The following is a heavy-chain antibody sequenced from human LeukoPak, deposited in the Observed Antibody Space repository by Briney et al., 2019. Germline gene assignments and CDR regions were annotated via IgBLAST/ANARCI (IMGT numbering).Heavy chain of an antibody. CDR2: IYTAGST. Sequence: GGSLRLSCAASGFTVSNNYMSWVRQAPGRGLEWVSIIYTAGSTYYADSVKGRFTTSRDNSKNTLYLQMNSLRAEDTAVYYCATDYDVLTGYYSDVGYWGQGTLVTVSS. V-gene: IGHV3-66*01. CDR1: GFTVSNNY. J-gene: IGHJ4*02. D-gene: IGHD3-9*01. CDR3: ATDYDVLTGYYSDVGY.